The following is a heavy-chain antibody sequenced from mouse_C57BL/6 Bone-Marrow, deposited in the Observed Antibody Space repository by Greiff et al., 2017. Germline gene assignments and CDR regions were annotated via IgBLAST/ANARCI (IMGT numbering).Heavy chain of an antibody. CDR2: IYPGSGNT. CDR1: GYTFTDYY. V-gene: IGHV1-76*01. Sequence: VQLQQSGAELVRPGASVKLSCKASGYTFTDYYINWVKQRPGQGLEWIARIYPGSGNTYYTEKFKGKATLTAEKSSSTAYMQLSSLTSEDSAVYFCARGGLMDYWGQGTSVTVSS. J-gene: IGHJ4*01. CDR3: ARGGLMDY.